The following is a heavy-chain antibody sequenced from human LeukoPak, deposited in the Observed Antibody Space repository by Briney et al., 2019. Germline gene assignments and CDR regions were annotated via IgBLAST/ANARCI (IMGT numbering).Heavy chain of an antibody. CDR3: ARTIAAAGKRPFDY. J-gene: IGHJ4*02. CDR1: GFTFSSYA. CDR2: ISYDGSNK. Sequence: GGSLRLSCAASGFTFSSYAMHWVRQAPGKGLEWVAVISYDGSNKYYADSVKGRFTISRDNSKNTLYLQMNSLRAEDTAVYYCARTIAAAGKRPFDYWGQGTLVTVSS. V-gene: IGHV3-30*04. D-gene: IGHD6-13*01.